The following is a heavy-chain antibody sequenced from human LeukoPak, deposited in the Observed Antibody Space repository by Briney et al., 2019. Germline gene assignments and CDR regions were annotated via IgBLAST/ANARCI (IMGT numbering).Heavy chain of an antibody. CDR2: ISSSRSNI. D-gene: IGHD3-9*01. J-gene: IGHJ6*03. CDR1: GFTFSNYN. Sequence: TGGSLRLSCAASGFTFSNYNMTWVRQAPGKGLEWVSDISSSRSNINYADSVKGRFTISRDNARNSLYLLMNSLTAEDTAVYYCARVLTNYYYMDVWGKGTTVTVSS. CDR3: ARVLTNYYYMDV. V-gene: IGHV3-48*04.